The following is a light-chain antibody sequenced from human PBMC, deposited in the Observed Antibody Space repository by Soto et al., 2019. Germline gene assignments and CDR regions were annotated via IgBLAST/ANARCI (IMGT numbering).Light chain of an antibody. CDR1: QSVSSSY. J-gene: IGKJ1*01. V-gene: IGKV3-20*01. CDR2: GAS. Sequence: EIVLTQSPGTLSLSPGERATLSCRASQSVSSSYLAWYQQKPGQAPRLLIYGASSRATGIPYRFSGSGSGTDFTLTISRLEPEDFAVYYCRQYGSSPWTFGQGTKVDIK. CDR3: RQYGSSPWT.